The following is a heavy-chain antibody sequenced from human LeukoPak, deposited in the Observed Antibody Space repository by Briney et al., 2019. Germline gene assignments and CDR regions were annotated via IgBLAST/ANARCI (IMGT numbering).Heavy chain of an antibody. CDR2: IYSGGST. CDR3: ARDCSSTSCYDAY. CDR1: GFTVSSNY. D-gene: IGHD2-2*01. V-gene: IGHV3-66*01. Sequence: GGSLRLSCAASGFTVSSNYMSWVRQAPGKGLEWVSVIYSGGSTYYADSVKGRFTISRDNSKNTLYHQMNSLRAEDTAVYYCARDCSSTSCYDAYWGQGTLVTVSS. J-gene: IGHJ4*02.